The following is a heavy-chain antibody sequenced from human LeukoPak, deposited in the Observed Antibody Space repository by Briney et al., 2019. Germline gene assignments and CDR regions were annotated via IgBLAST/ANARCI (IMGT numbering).Heavy chain of an antibody. CDR2: ISSSGSTI. Sequence: GGSLRLSCAASGFTFSDHYMSWIRQAPGKGLEWVSYISSSGSTIYYADSVKGRFTISRDNAKNSLYLQMNSLRAEDTAVYYCARDPLYYYDSSGYPYFDYWGQGTLVTVSS. CDR3: ARDPLYYYDSSGYPYFDY. CDR1: GFTFSDHY. V-gene: IGHV3-11*01. J-gene: IGHJ4*02. D-gene: IGHD3-22*01.